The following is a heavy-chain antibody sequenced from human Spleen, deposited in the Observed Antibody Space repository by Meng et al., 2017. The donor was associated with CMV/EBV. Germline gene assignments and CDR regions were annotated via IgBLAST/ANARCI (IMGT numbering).Heavy chain of an antibody. D-gene: IGHD3-10*01. V-gene: IGHV4-34*01. J-gene: IGHJ6*02. CDR1: GGSISSYF. CDR2: INHSGST. Sequence: SETLSLTCTVSGGSISSYFWSWIRQPPGKGLEWIGEINHSGSTNYNPSLKSRVTISVDTSKNQFSLKRSSVTAADTAVYYCARDAMVRGVIIRNYYYYGMDVWGQGTTVTVSS. CDR3: ARDAMVRGVIIRNYYYYGMDV.